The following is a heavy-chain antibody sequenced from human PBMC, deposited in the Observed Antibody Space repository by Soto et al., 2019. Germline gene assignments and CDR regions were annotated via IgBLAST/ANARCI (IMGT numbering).Heavy chain of an antibody. CDR1: GYTFTNYW. V-gene: IGHV5-51*01. CDR2: IFPGDSDT. J-gene: IGHJ4*02. CDR3: AGGRGAGYSSTWYVFEH. D-gene: IGHD6-13*01. Sequence: GESLKISCKGSGYTFTNYWIGWVRQMPGKGLEWMGIIFPGDSDTRYSPPFQGQVTISVDKYINTAFLQWSSLKASDSAMYYCAGGRGAGYSSTWYVFEHWGQGTMVTVSS.